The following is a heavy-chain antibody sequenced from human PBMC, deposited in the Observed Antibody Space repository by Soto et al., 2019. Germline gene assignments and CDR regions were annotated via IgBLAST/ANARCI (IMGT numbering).Heavy chain of an antibody. Sequence: GGSLRLSCAASGLTFRNYNMNWVRQAPGKGLEWLSYISGASGTIYYADSMQGRFTISRDNAKNSLYLQMNSLRAEDTAVYYCARDLPCGGSCYFLNPSPEGAFDIWGQGTMVTVSS. CDR1: GLTFRNYN. CDR3: ARDLPCGGSCYFLNPSPEGAFDI. V-gene: IGHV3-48*01. J-gene: IGHJ3*02. D-gene: IGHD2-15*01. CDR2: ISGASGTI.